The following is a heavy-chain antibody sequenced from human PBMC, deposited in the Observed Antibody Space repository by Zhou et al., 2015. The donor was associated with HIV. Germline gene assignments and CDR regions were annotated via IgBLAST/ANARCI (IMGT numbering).Heavy chain of an antibody. CDR1: GGSFSSYA. Sequence: QVQLVQSGAEVKKPGSSVKISCRSSGGSFSSYAISWVRQAPGQGLEWMGGVTPIFGVGYYAEKFQGRVTITADQSTRTAFMDLSSLKSDDTAVYYCARCPRVVPAAMGPAGYYYYYMDVWGKGTTVTVSS. CDR3: ARCPRVVPAAMGPAGYYYYYMDV. CDR2: VTPIFGVG. D-gene: IGHD2-2*01. V-gene: IGHV1-69*17. J-gene: IGHJ6*03.